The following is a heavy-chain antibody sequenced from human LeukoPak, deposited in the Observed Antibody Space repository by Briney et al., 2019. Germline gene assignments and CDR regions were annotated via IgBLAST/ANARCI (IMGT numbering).Heavy chain of an antibody. D-gene: IGHD2-15*01. J-gene: IGHJ5*02. CDR2: IYYSGST. Sequence: PSETLSLTCTVSGGSISSYYWSWIRQPPGKGLEWIGYIYYSGSTNYNPSLKSRVTISVDTSKNQFSLKLSSVAAADTAVYYCARSTLGYCSGGSCSWFDPWGQGTLVTVSS. CDR3: ARSTLGYCSGGSCSWFDP. CDR1: GGSISSYY. V-gene: IGHV4-59*01.